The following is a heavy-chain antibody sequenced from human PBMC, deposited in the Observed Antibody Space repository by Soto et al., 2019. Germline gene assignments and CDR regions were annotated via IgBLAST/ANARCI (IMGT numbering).Heavy chain of an antibody. Sequence: PGGSLRLSCAASGFTFDDYAMHWVRQAPGKGLEWVSGISWNSGSIGYADSVKGRFTISRDNAKNSLYLQMNSLRAEDTALYYCASAGGFGELFRGLVYWGQGTLVTVSS. J-gene: IGHJ4*02. CDR2: ISWNSGSI. D-gene: IGHD3-10*01. CDR1: GFTFDDYA. CDR3: ASAGGFGELFRGLVY. V-gene: IGHV3-9*01.